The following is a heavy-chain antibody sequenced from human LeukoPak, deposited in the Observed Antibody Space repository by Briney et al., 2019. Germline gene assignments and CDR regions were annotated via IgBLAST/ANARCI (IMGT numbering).Heavy chain of an antibody. CDR2: ISSNGGST. CDR1: GFTFSSYA. V-gene: IGHV3-64D*06. Sequence: GGPLSLSCSASGFTFSSYAMPWFGQAQGKGLEYVSAISSNGGSTYYADSVKGRFTISRDNSKNTLYLQMSSLRAEDTAVYYCVSSDDYWGQGTLVTVSS. CDR3: VSSDDY. J-gene: IGHJ4*02.